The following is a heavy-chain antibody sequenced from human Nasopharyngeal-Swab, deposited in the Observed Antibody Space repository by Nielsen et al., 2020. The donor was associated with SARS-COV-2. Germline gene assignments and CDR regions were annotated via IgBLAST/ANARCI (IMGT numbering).Heavy chain of an antibody. CDR2: IYYSGST. CDR1: GGSISRGGYY. V-gene: IGHV4-31*03. Sequence: TLSLTCTVSGGSISRGGYYWIWLRHHPGKGLEWIGYIYYSGSTYYNPSLKSRVTISVDTSKNQFSLKLSSVTAADTAVYYCARATTVTPGGGGFDPWGQGTLVTVSS. J-gene: IGHJ5*02. D-gene: IGHD4-17*01. CDR3: ARATTVTPGGGGFDP.